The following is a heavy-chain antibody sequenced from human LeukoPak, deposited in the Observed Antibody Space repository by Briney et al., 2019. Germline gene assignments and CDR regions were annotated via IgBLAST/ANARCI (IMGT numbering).Heavy chain of an antibody. V-gene: IGHV3-48*03. J-gene: IGHJ4*02. CDR1: GFTLSNYE. CDR2: ISSGGSPK. CDR3: ASRLPPLRVPFDY. D-gene: IGHD6-25*01. Sequence: GGSLRLSCAASGFTLSNYEMNWVRQAPGKGLEWVSYISSGGSPKYYADSVKGRFTISRDDAKNSVYLQMNSLRAEDTAVYYCASRLPPLRVPFDYWGQGTLVTVSS.